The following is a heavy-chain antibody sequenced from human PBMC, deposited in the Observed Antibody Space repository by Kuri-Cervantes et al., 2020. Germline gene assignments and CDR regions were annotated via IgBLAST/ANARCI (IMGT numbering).Heavy chain of an antibody. CDR1: GFTFSNHA. V-gene: IGHV3-23*01. Sequence: GESLKISCAASGFTFSNHAMSWVRQAPGKGLEWVSTISASGGSTYYADSVKGRFTISRDNSKNTLYLQMNSLRAEDTAVYYCAKDIVPAALYGMDVWGQGTTVTVSS. CDR2: ISASGGST. CDR3: AKDIVPAALYGMDV. J-gene: IGHJ6*02. D-gene: IGHD2-2*01.